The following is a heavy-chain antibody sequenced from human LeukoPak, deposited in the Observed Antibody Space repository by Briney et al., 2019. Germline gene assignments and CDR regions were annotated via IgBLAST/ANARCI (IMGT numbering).Heavy chain of an antibody. CDR3: ARDSSGWYYFDS. Sequence: GGSLRLSCASSGFSVSSNYMSWIRQTPGKGLEWVSVIYSGGSTYYADSVKGRFTISRDNSKNTLYLQMNSLRAEDTAVYYCARDSSGWYYFDSWGQGTLVTVSS. CDR1: GFSVSSNY. J-gene: IGHJ4*02. D-gene: IGHD6-19*01. V-gene: IGHV3-53*01. CDR2: IYSGGST.